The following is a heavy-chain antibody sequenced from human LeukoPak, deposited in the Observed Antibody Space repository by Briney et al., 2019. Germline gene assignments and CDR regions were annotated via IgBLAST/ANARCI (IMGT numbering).Heavy chain of an antibody. CDR2: IYYSGST. D-gene: IGHD3-10*01. CDR3: ARLSGSGSQFDY. V-gene: IGHV4-39*01. J-gene: IGHJ4*02. Sequence: SETLSLTCTVSGGSISSSSYYWGWLRQPPGKGLECIVNIYYSGSTYYNSSLKSRVTISVDTSKNQFSLKLSSVTAADTAVYYCARLSGSGSQFDYWGQGTLVTVSS. CDR1: GGSISSSSYY.